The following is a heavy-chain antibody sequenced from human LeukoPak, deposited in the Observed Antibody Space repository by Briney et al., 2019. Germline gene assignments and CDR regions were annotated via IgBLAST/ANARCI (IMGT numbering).Heavy chain of an antibody. J-gene: IGHJ4*02. Sequence: PGGSLRLSCAASGFTFRSYEMNWVRQAPGKGLEWISYISSSGSTIYYTDSVKGRFTISRDNAKNSLYLQMNSLTADDTAVYYCARLGRFLRVDYFDYWGQGSLVTVSS. CDR3: ARLGRFLRVDYFDY. V-gene: IGHV3-48*03. CDR1: GFTFRSYE. CDR2: ISSSGSTI. D-gene: IGHD3-10*01.